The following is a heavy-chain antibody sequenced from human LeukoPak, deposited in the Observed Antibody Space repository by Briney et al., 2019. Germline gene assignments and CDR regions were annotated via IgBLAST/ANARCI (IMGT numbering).Heavy chain of an antibody. CDR2: IRSTSQI. V-gene: IGHV3-48*01. Sequence: GGSLRLSCAVSGFTFSDYSMNWVRQAPGKGLEWISYIRSTSQISYADSVKGRFTISRDNAKNSLYLQMNSLTAEDTAVYYCARSTSGSYFFDYWGQGTLVTVSS. CDR1: GFTFSDYS. CDR3: ARSTSGSYFFDY. D-gene: IGHD1-26*01. J-gene: IGHJ4*02.